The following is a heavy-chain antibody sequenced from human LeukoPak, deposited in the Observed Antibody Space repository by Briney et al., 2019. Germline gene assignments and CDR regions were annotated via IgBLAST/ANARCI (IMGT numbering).Heavy chain of an antibody. CDR3: ARGGYYYDSSGLDNWFDP. V-gene: IGHV7-4-1*02. CDR1: GYTFTSYA. D-gene: IGHD3-22*01. J-gene: IGHJ5*02. Sequence: GASVKVSCKASGYTFTSYAMNWVRQAPGQGLEWMGWINTNTGNPTYAQGFTGRFVFSLDTSVSTAYLQISSLKAEDTAVYYCARGGYYYDSSGLDNWFDPWGQGTLVTVSS. CDR2: INTNTGNP.